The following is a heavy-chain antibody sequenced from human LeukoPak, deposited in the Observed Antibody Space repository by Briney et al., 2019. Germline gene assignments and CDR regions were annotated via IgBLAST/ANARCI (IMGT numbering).Heavy chain of an antibody. CDR2: ISSSSSTI. Sequence: PGGSLRLSCAASGFTFSSYSMNWVRQAPGKGLEWVSYISSSSSTIYYADSVKGRFTISRDNAKNSLYLQMNSLRAEDTAVYYCARDRKSRYGSGSYCRGLFDPWGQGTLATVSS. D-gene: IGHD3-10*01. CDR3: ARDRKSRYGSGSYCRGLFDP. J-gene: IGHJ5*02. V-gene: IGHV3-48*01. CDR1: GFTFSSYS.